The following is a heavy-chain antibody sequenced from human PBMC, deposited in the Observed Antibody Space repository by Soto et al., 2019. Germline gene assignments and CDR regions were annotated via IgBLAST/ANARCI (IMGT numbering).Heavy chain of an antibody. CDR3: ASVVRVFGGHAGY. Sequence: QVLLVQSGADVKKPGASVKVSCKTSGYTFTEFDINWVRQAPGQGLEWMGGMNTNTGNTGYAQKFQGRVTMTRDTAISTASMVLRRLRSEDTAVYYCASVVRVFGGHAGYWGQGTLVTVSS. CDR2: MNTNTGNT. V-gene: IGHV1-8*01. CDR1: GYTFTEFD. D-gene: IGHD3-10*01. J-gene: IGHJ4*02.